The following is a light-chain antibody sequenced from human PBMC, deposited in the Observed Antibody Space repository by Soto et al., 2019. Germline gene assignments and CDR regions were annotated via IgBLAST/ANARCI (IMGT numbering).Light chain of an antibody. CDR2: GAS. CDR3: QQYGSSPWT. V-gene: IGKV3-20*01. J-gene: IGKJ1*01. Sequence: EIVLTQSPGTLSVSPGERVTLSCRASQSVSSSYLAWYQQKPGQAPRLLIYGASSRATGIPDRFSGSGSGTDFTLTISRLEPEDFAMNYCQQYGSSPWTFGQGTKVEIK. CDR1: QSVSSSY.